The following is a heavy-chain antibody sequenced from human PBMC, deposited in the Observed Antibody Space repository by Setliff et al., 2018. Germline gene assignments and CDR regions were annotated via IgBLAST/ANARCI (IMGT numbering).Heavy chain of an antibody. CDR1: GFTFSSYA. CDR3: ARNWVTAQHYYYGMDV. J-gene: IGHJ6*02. V-gene: IGHV3-23*01. Sequence: PGGSLRLSCAASGFTFSSYAMGWVRQAPGEGLEWVSSISGSASSTYYADSVKGRFTISRDNSKNTLFLQMLSLRVEDTAVYYCARNWVTAQHYYYGMDVWGQGTTVTVSS. CDR2: ISGSASST. D-gene: IGHD2-21*02.